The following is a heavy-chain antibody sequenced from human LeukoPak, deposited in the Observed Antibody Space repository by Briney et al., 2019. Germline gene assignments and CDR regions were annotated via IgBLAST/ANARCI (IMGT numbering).Heavy chain of an antibody. V-gene: IGHV3-33*08. J-gene: IGHJ3*02. CDR2: IWYDGNSN. Sequence: GKTLRLSCAASGFSFSSYGIHWVRQAPGKGLDWVAVIWYDGNSNYNADSVKGRFTISRDNSKNTVYLQMTSLTAEDTAIYYCVRPNGDYARGGLEIWGQGTVVTV. D-gene: IGHD4-17*01. CDR3: VRPNGDYARGGLEI. CDR1: GFSFSSYG.